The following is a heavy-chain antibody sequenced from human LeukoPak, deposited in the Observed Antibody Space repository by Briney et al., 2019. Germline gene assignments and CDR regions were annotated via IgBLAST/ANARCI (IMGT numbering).Heavy chain of an antibody. CDR2: ISSSGSTT. V-gene: IGHV3-48*04. CDR3: ARDAVNFDALDI. J-gene: IGHJ3*02. Sequence: GGSLRLSCAASGFTFSSYSINWVRQAPGKGLEWLSYISSSGSTTYYADSVKGRFTISRDNAKNSLYLQINSLRTEDTAVYYCARDAVNFDALDIWGQGTMVTVSS. CDR1: GFTFSSYS.